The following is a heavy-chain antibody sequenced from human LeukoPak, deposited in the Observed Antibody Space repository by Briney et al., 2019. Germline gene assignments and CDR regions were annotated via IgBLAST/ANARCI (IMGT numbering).Heavy chain of an antibody. Sequence: ASVKVSCKASGYSFTGCYMHWVRQAPGQGLEWMGRINPNSGDTNYAQKFQGRVTMTRDTSTSTVYMELSSLRSEDTAVYYCARAPNSPWFDPWGQGTLVTVSS. D-gene: IGHD2/OR15-2a*01. V-gene: IGHV1-2*06. CDR2: INPNSGDT. CDR3: ARAPNSPWFDP. CDR1: GYSFTGCY. J-gene: IGHJ5*02.